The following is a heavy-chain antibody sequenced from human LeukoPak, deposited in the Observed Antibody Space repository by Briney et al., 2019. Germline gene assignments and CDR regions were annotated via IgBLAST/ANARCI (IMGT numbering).Heavy chain of an antibody. CDR1: GGTFSSYA. D-gene: IGHD5-24*01. Sequence: ASVKVSCKASGGTFSSYAISWVRQAPGQGLEWMGRIIPILGIANYAQKFQGRVTITADKSTSTAYMELSSLRSEDTAVYYCAREAGRDGYNRGAFDYWGQGTLVTVSS. CDR3: AREAGRDGYNRGAFDY. CDR2: IIPILGIA. J-gene: IGHJ4*02. V-gene: IGHV1-69*04.